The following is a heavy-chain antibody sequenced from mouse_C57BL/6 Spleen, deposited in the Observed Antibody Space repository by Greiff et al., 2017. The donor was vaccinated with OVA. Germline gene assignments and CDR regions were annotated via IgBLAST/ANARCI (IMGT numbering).Heavy chain of an antibody. CDR2: IDPSDSET. J-gene: IGHJ1*03. CDR1: GYTFTSYW. Sequence: QVQLQQSGAELVRPGSSVKLSCKASGYTFTSYWMHWVKQRPIQGLEWIGNIDPSDSETHYNQKFKDKATLTVDKSSSTAYMQLSSLTSEDSAVYYCATADGSSYGYFDVWGTGTTVTVSS. D-gene: IGHD1-1*01. V-gene: IGHV1-52*01. CDR3: ATADGSSYGYFDV.